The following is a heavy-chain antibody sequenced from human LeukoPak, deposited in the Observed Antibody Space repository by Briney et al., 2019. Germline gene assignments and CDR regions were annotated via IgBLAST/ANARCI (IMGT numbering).Heavy chain of an antibody. J-gene: IGHJ4*02. CDR3: GRGLRYSESYVVEY. CDR2: IYYTAGS. V-gene: IGHV4-30-4*08. Sequence: PSETLSLTCTVSGGSVTADNYFWGWTRQPPGEGLEWIGYIYYTAGSYYNPSLKSRVTMSIDASTNQFSLKLNSVTAADTAVYHCGRGLRYSESYVVEYWGLGTLVTVSS. D-gene: IGHD1-26*01. CDR1: GGSVTADNYF.